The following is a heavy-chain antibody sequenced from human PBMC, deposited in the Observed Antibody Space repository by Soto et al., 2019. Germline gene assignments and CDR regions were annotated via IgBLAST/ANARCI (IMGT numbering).Heavy chain of an antibody. J-gene: IGHJ3*02. V-gene: IGHV3-64*01. Sequence: PGGSLRLSCAASGFTFSSYAMHWVRQAPGKGLEYVSAISSNGGSTYYANSVKGRFTISRDNSKNTLYLQMGSLRAEDMAVYYCARALSMVRGVILVPSAFDSWGQGTMVTVSS. CDR3: ARALSMVRGVILVPSAFDS. CDR1: GFTFSSYA. CDR2: ISSNGGST. D-gene: IGHD3-10*01.